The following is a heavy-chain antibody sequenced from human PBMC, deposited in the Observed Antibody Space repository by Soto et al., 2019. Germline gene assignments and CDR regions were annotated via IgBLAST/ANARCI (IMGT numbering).Heavy chain of an antibody. CDR3: AKAGVIGLRFVGDFDY. D-gene: IGHD5-12*01. Sequence: PGGSLRLSCAASGFTFSSNGMHWVRQAPGKGLEWVSAISGSGGSTYYADSVKGRFTISRDNSKNTLYLQMNSLRAEDTAVYYCAKAGVIGLRFVGDFDYWGQGNLVTVAS. CDR2: ISGSGGST. V-gene: IGHV3-23*01. CDR1: GFTFSSNG. J-gene: IGHJ4*02.